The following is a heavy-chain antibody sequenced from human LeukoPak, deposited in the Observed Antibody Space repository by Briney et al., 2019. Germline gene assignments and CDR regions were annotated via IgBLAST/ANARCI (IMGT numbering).Heavy chain of an antibody. D-gene: IGHD2-2*01. Sequence: GGSLRLSCAASGFTFSSYGMHWVRQAPGKGLEWVAFIRYDGSNKYYADSVKGRFTISRDNSKNTLYLQMNSLRAEDTAVYYCASGLYQVLFPYRGEYLQHWGQGTRVIVSS. CDR3: ASGLYQVLFPYRGEYLQH. J-gene: IGHJ1*01. CDR1: GFTFSSYG. V-gene: IGHV3-30*02. CDR2: IRYDGSNK.